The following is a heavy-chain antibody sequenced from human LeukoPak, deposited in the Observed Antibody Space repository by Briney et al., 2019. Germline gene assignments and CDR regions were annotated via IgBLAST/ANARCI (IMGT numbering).Heavy chain of an antibody. CDR2: ISSSSSYI. D-gene: IGHD6-13*01. CDR1: GFTFSSYS. Sequence: GGSLRLSCAASGFTFSSYSMNWVRQAPGKGLEWVSSISSSSSYIYYADSVKGRFTISRDNAKNSLYLQMNSLRAEDTAVYYCARAGSSSWYYIDYWGQGTLVTVSS. J-gene: IGHJ4*02. V-gene: IGHV3-21*01. CDR3: ARAGSSSWYYIDY.